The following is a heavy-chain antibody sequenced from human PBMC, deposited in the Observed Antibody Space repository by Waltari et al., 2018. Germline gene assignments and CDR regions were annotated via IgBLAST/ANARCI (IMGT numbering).Heavy chain of an antibody. CDR1: GGSISSSNW. CDR2: IYHSGST. Sequence: QVQLQESGPGLVKPSGTLSLTCAVSGGSISSSNWWSWVRQPPGKGLEWIGEIYHSGSTNYIPSVKRRVTKSVDKSKNQFSLKLSSVTAADTAVYYCARAYSSGWQYYYYYYGMDVWGQGTTVTVSS. V-gene: IGHV4-4*02. D-gene: IGHD6-19*01. CDR3: ARAYSSGWQYYYYYYGMDV. J-gene: IGHJ6*02.